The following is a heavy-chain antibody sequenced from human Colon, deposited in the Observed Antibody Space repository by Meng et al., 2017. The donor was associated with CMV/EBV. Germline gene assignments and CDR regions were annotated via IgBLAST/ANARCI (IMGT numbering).Heavy chain of an antibody. J-gene: IGHJ6*02. CDR1: GGSISSGGYY. CDR2: IYYSGST. CDR3: ARLRAGRIVVVPAAIKGEYYYYGMDV. D-gene: IGHD2-2*02. V-gene: IGHV4-31*03. Sequence: LRLSCTVSGGSISSGGYYWSWIRQHPGKGLEWIGYIYYSGSTYYNPSLKSRVTISVDTSKNQFSLKLSSVTAADTAVYYCARLRAGRIVVVPAAIKGEYYYYGMDVWGQGTTVTVSS.